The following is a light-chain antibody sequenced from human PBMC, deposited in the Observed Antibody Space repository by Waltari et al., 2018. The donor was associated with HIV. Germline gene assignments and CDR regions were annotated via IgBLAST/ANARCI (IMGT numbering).Light chain of an antibody. CDR2: DDD. CDR1: SSTVGTNY. J-gene: IGLJ3*02. CDR3: GSWDSSLTGVV. Sequence: QSVLAQPPSVAAAPGPRVTISCSGASSTVGTNYVSWYQHFPGTAPKLLIYDDDKRPSEIPDRFSGSKSGTSATLGITGLQTGDEADYYCGSWDSSLTGVVFGGGTKLSVL. V-gene: IGLV1-51*01.